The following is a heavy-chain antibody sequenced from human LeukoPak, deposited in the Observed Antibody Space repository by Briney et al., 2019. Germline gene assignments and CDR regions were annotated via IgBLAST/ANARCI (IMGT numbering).Heavy chain of an antibody. CDR3: ARTPGSSFDC. J-gene: IGHJ4*02. Sequence: PSQTLSLTCTVSGGSISSYFWTWIRQPPGKGLEGIGYIYNSGSTNYNPSLKSRVTISVDMSKNQFSLKLSSVTAADTAVYYCARTPGSSFDCWGQGTLVTVSS. V-gene: IGHV4-59*01. D-gene: IGHD3-10*01. CDR1: GGSISSYF. CDR2: IYNSGST.